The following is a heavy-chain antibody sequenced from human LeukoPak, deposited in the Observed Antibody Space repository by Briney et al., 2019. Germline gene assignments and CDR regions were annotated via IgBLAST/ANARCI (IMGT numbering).Heavy chain of an antibody. J-gene: IGHJ3*01. V-gene: IGHV1-2*02. CDR1: GYTFSAYY. CDR2: INPNSGVT. Sequence: ASVRVSCKASGYTFSAYYLHWVRQAPGQGLEWMGWINPNSGVTNYAQKFQGRVTMTRDTSISTAYMELSRLTSDDTAVYYCARGRDSGSPYDAFDAWGQGTMVTVSS. CDR3: ARGRDSGSPYDAFDA. D-gene: IGHD1-26*01.